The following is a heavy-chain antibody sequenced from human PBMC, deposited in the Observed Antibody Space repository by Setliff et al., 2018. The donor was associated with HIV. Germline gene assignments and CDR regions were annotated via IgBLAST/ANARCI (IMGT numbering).Heavy chain of an antibody. CDR2: IYHTGIT. CDR3: ARQSTMAAAAFDY. J-gene: IGHJ4*02. D-gene: IGHD6-13*01. CDR1: GGSITRTPYY. Sequence: SETLSLTCTVSGGSITRTPYYWGWIRQPPGKGLEWIGSIYHTGITYDNPSLKSRVTMSVDTSKRQFSLKLASVTAADTAIYYCARQSTMAAAAFDYWGQGTLVTVSS. V-gene: IGHV4-39*07.